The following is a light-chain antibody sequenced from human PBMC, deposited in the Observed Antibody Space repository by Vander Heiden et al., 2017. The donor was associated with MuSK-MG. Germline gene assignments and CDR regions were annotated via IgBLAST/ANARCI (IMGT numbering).Light chain of an antibody. V-gene: IGLV2-8*01. CDR1: SSDVGGYNY. J-gene: IGLJ2*01. Sequence: QSALTQPPPASGAPGQSVTISRTGTSSDVGGYNYVSWYQHHPASAPKLLIYEVTKWPSGVPDRFSGSKSGNTASLTVSGLQAEDEDYYYCNSYGGGRLVFGGGTKRTVL. CDR3: NSYGGGRLV. CDR2: EVT.